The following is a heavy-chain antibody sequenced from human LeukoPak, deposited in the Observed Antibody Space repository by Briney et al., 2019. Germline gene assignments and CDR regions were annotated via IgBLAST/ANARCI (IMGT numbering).Heavy chain of an antibody. J-gene: IGHJ4*02. Sequence: GGSLRLSCAASGFTFSSYSMNWVRQAPGKGLEWVSSISSSSSYIYYADSVKGRFTISRDNAKKSLYLQMNSLREEDTAVYYCAKNGAVAGTCDYWGQGILVTVSS. CDR1: GFTFSSYS. CDR2: ISSSSSYI. D-gene: IGHD6-19*01. CDR3: AKNGAVAGTCDY. V-gene: IGHV3-21*01.